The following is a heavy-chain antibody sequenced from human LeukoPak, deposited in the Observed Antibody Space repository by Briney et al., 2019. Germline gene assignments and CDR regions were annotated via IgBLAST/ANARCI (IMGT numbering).Heavy chain of an antibody. CDR1: GGSISSGGYF. D-gene: IGHD6-13*01. CDR3: ARRFVGYDSSWGASDI. J-gene: IGHJ3*02. Sequence: PSQTLSLTCTVSGGSISSGGYFWSWIRQPAGKGLEWIARFFASGGTNYNPSLQRRGTISVDTSKNQFSLKLSSVTAADTAVYYCARRFVGYDSSWGASDIWGLGTMVTVSS. CDR2: FFASGGT. V-gene: IGHV4-61*02.